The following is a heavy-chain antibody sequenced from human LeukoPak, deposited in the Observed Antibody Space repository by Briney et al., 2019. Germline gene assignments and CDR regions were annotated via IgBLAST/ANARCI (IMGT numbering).Heavy chain of an antibody. J-gene: IGHJ4*02. CDR2: IKPDGGEK. Sequence: GGSLRLSCAASGFTFSNYWMTWVRQAPGKGLEWVAHIKPDGGEKYSVDSVEGRFTISRDNAKNSLYMQMNSLRAEDTALYYCARTHYDDGSAYRSLDYWGQGTLVTVSS. V-gene: IGHV3-7*01. D-gene: IGHD3-22*01. CDR3: ARTHYDDGSAYRSLDY. CDR1: GFTFSNYW.